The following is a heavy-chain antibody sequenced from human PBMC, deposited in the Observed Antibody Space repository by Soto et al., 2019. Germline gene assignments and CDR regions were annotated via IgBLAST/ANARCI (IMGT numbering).Heavy chain of an antibody. J-gene: IGHJ5*02. CDR1: GGSFSGYY. CDR3: ARTVVVAASGWFDP. D-gene: IGHD2-15*01. CDR2: INHSGST. V-gene: IGHV4-34*01. Sequence: TSETLSLTCAGYGGSFSGYYWSWIRQPPGKGLEWIGEINHSGSTNYNPSLKSRVTISVDTSKNQFSLKLSSVTAADTAVYYCARTVVVAASGWFDPWGQGTLVTVS.